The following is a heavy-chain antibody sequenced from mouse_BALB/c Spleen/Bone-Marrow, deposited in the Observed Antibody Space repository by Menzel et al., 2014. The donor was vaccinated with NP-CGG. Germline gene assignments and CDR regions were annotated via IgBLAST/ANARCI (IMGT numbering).Heavy chain of an antibody. J-gene: IGHJ2*01. CDR2: ISSGSSPI. Sequence: EVKLEESGGGLVQPGGSRKLSCAASGFTFSCFGMHWVRQAPEKGLEWVAYISSGSSPIFYADTVKGRFTISRDNPKNTLFLQMTSLRSEDTAIYYCTRGGNWEDFDYWGQGTTRTVS. V-gene: IGHV5-17*02. D-gene: IGHD4-1*01. CDR1: GFTFSCFG. CDR3: TRGGNWEDFDY.